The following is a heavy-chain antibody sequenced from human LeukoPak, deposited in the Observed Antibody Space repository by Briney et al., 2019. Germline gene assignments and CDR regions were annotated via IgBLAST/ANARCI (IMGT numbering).Heavy chain of an antibody. V-gene: IGHV4-30-4*08. CDR2: FYYSGTT. CDR1: GASINSDYY. J-gene: IGHJ4*02. Sequence: SQTLSLTCNISGASINSDYYWNWFRQPPGKGLEWIGYFYYSGTTYYNPSLKSRLSISVDTSKNQFSLKLNSVTAADTAVYFCARAPTFSYDTSGYYLDYWGQGTLVTVSS. CDR3: ARAPTFSYDTSGYYLDY. D-gene: IGHD3-22*01.